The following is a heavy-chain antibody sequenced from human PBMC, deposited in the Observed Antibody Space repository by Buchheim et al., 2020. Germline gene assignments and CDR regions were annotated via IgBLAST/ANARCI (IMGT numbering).Heavy chain of an antibody. D-gene: IGHD1-1*01. V-gene: IGHV3-30*04. J-gene: IGHJ6*02. Sequence: QVQLVESGGGVVQPGRSLRLSCAASGFTFSSYAMHWVRQAPGKGLEWVAVISYDGSNKYYADSVKGRFTISRDNSKNTLSLQMNSLRAEDTAVYYCARDLGYKRYGMDVWGQGTT. CDR1: GFTFSSYA. CDR2: ISYDGSNK. CDR3: ARDLGYKRYGMDV.